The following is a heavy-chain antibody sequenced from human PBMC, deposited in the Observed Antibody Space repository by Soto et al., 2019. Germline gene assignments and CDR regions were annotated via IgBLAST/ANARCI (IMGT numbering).Heavy chain of an antibody. CDR2: IKQDGSER. CDR1: GFSLSGYW. Sequence: GGSLRLSRAASGFSLSGYWMNWVRQAPGRGLEWVAIIKQDGSERYYVDSVRGRFTISRDNAKNSLYLQMSSLRVEDTALYFCARSSGWLHDYWGQGTLVTVSS. V-gene: IGHV3-7*01. D-gene: IGHD6-19*01. CDR3: ARSSGWLHDY. J-gene: IGHJ4*02.